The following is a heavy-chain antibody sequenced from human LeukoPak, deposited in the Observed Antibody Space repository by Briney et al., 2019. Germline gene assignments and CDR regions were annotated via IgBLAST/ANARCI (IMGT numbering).Heavy chain of an antibody. Sequence: GGSLRLSCAASGLTFSSYAMNWVRQASGKGLEWDSGITDNGRKTYYADSVKGRFTISRDNAKNSLYLQMNSLRAEDTAVYYCARDNYDILTGYYTADYWGQGTLVTVSS. CDR2: ITDNGRKT. V-gene: IGHV3-23*01. J-gene: IGHJ4*02. D-gene: IGHD3-9*01. CDR1: GLTFSSYA. CDR3: ARDNYDILTGYYTADY.